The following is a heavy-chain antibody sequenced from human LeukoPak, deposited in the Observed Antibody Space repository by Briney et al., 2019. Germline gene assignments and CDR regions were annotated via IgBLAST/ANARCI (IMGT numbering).Heavy chain of an antibody. V-gene: IGHV4-34*01. CDR3: ARIDILAGYSNDY. Sequence: SETLSLTCAVYGGSSSGYSWSWIRQPPGKGLGWIGEINHSGSTTYNPSLKSRVTISVDTSKNQFSLKLSSVTAADTAVYYCARIDILAGYSNDYWGQGTLVTVSS. D-gene: IGHD3-9*01. CDR2: INHSGST. CDR1: GGSSSGYS. J-gene: IGHJ4*02.